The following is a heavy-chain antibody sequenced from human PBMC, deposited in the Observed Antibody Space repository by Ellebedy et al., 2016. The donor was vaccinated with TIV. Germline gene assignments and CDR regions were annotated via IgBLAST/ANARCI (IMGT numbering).Heavy chain of an antibody. CDR1: GFTVSSNY. J-gene: IGHJ4*02. Sequence: PGGSLRLSCAASGFTVSSNYMNWVRQAPGKGLEWVSSISSSSSYIYYADSVKGRFTISRDNAKNSLYLQMNSLRDEDTAVYYCARAPGDSSSWPPHFDYWGQGTLVTVSS. CDR2: ISSSSSYI. V-gene: IGHV3-21*01. CDR3: ARAPGDSSSWPPHFDY. D-gene: IGHD6-13*01.